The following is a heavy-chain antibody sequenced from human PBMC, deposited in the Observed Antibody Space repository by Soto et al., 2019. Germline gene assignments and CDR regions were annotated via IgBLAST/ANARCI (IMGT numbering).Heavy chain of an antibody. CDR3: AHRLGYGDYVATPFDY. CDR1: GFSLSTSGVG. V-gene: IGHV2-5*01. CDR2: IYWNDEK. D-gene: IGHD4-17*01. J-gene: IGHJ4*02. Sequence: QITLKESGPTLVKPTQTLTLTCTFSGFSLSTSGVGVGWIRQPPGKALEWLALIYWNDEKRYSPSLKSRLTITKDTSKNQVVLTMTNMDPVDTATYYCAHRLGYGDYVATPFDYWGQGTLVTVSS.